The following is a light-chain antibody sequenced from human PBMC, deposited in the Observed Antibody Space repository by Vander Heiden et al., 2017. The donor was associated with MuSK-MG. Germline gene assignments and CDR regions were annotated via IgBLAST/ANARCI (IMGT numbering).Light chain of an antibody. CDR2: EGN. J-gene: IGLJ1*01. V-gene: IGLV2-23*01. CDR1: SRDVGNDIS. Sequence: QSALTQPASESGSPGQSITISCNGTSRDVGNDISLSWYQQHPGKAPKLMIYEGNKRPAAVSNRFSGSKSGITASLTISGRQAEDEADYYCCSFASHGSYVFGTGTKVTVL. CDR3: CSFASHGSYV.